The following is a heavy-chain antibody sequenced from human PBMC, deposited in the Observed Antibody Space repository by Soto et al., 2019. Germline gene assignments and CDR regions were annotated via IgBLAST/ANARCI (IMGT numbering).Heavy chain of an antibody. J-gene: IGHJ3*02. CDR2: IKQDGSEK. CDR1: GFTSSSYW. D-gene: IGHD3-22*01. CDR3: ARGDYYDTSGPFSDAFDI. V-gene: IGHV3-7*04. Sequence: GGSLRLPCAASGFTSSSYWMSWVRQAPGKGLEWVANIKQDGSEKWYVDSVKGRFTISRDNAKNSLYLQMNSLRAEDTAVYYCARGDYYDTSGPFSDAFDIWGQGTMVTVSS.